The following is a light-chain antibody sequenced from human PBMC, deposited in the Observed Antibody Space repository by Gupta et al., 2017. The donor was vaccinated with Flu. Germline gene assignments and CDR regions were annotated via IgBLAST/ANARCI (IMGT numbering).Light chain of an antibody. J-gene: IGKJ4*01. CDR2: GAS. CDR3: QHYARSPPT. Sequence: GTLSLSTGERATLSCRASQVLTNDYLTWYQQKGGQPPRLLFYGASKRAPGIPDRFSGSGSGTDFTLTIAKLEPEDFALYFCQHYARSPPTFGGGTMVEIK. CDR1: QVLTNDY. V-gene: IGKV3-20*01.